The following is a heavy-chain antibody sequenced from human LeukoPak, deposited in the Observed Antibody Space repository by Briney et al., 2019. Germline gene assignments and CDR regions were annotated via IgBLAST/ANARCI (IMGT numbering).Heavy chain of an antibody. D-gene: IGHD3-22*01. CDR2: INAGNGNT. J-gene: IGHJ4*02. CDR3: ARDLTKYYYDSSGYLGY. V-gene: IGHV1-3*01. Sequence: GASVKVSCKASGYTFTSYAMHWVRQAPGQRLEWMGWINAGNGNTKYSQKFQGRVTITRDTSASTAYMEPSSLRSEDTAVYYCARDLTKYYYDSSGYLGYWGQGTLVTVSS. CDR1: GYTFTSYA.